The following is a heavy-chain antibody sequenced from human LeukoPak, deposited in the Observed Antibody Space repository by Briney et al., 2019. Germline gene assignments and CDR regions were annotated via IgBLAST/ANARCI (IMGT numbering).Heavy chain of an antibody. D-gene: IGHD3-10*01. J-gene: IGHJ4*02. CDR3: ARDCSMVRGVICY. Sequence: GGSLRLSCAASGFTFSNYSMNWVRQAPGKGLEWVSSISSSSSYIYYADSVKGRFTISRDNAKNSLYLQMNSLRAEDTAVYYCARDCSMVRGVICYWGQGTLVTVSS. V-gene: IGHV3-21*01. CDR2: ISSSSSYI. CDR1: GFTFSNYS.